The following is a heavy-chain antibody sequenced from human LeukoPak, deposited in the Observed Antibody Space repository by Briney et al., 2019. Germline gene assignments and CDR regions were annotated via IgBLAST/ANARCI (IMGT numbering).Heavy chain of an antibody. CDR3: ARDRGGAAFDI. Sequence: GGSLRLSCAASGFTVSSNYMSWVRQAPGKGLEWVSVIYSGDSTYYADSVKGRFTISRDNSKNTLYLQMNSLRAEDTAVYYCARDRGGAAFDIWGQGTMVTVSS. V-gene: IGHV3-53*01. CDR2: IYSGDST. CDR1: GFTVSSNY. D-gene: IGHD3-16*01. J-gene: IGHJ3*02.